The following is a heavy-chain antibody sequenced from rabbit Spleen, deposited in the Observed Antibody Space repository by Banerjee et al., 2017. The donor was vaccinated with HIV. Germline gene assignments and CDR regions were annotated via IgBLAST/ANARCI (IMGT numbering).Heavy chain of an antibody. V-gene: IGHV1S45*01. CDR3: ARDTSSSFSSYGMDL. D-gene: IGHD1-1*01. CDR1: GFDFSNNYY. CDR2: IDTGDGDT. Sequence: QEHLVESGGGLVQPGGSLKLSCKASGFDFSNNYYMKWVRQAPGKGLEWIGCIDTGDGDTWYASWAKGRFTISKTSSTTVTLQMPSLTAADTATYFCARDTSSSFSSYGMDLWGQGTLVTVS. J-gene: IGHJ6*01.